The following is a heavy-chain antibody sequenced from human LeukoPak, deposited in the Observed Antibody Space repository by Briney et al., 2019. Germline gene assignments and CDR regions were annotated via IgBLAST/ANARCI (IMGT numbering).Heavy chain of an antibody. CDR3: AKRNPGY. J-gene: IGHJ4*02. V-gene: IGHV3-23*01. CDR2: IRNSGGTT. Sequence: GGSLRLSCVAPGFTFSSYAMSWVRQALGKGLEWVSMIRNSGGTTDYADSVKGRFTISRDTSRNTVYLQMNSLRAEDTAVYYCAKRNPGYWGQGTLVTVSS. CDR1: GFTFSSYA.